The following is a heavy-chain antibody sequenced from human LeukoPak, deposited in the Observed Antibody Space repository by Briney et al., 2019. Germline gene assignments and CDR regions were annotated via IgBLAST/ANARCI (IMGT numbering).Heavy chain of an antibody. CDR3: ARDCDWFDP. D-gene: IGHD2-21*01. CDR2: INHSGST. CDR1: GGSISSGSYY. Sequence: SETLSPTCTVSGGSISSGSYYWSWIRQPAGKGLEWIGEINHSGSTNYNPSLKSRVTISVDTPKNQFSLKLSSVTAADTAVYYCARDCDWFDPWGQGTLVTVSS. V-gene: IGHV4-61*10. J-gene: IGHJ5*02.